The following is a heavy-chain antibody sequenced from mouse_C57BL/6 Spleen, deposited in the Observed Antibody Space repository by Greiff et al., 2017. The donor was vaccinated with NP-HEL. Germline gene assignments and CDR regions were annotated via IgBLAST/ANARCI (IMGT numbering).Heavy chain of an antibody. Sequence: VHLVESGAELARPGASVKLSCKASGYTFTSYGISWVKQRTGQGLEWIGEIYPRSGNTYYNEKFKGKATLTADKSSSTAYMELRSLTSEDSAVYFCARSPYGYSDYWGQGTTLTVSS. CDR1: GYTFTSYG. CDR2: IYPRSGNT. J-gene: IGHJ2*01. CDR3: ARSPYGYSDY. V-gene: IGHV1-81*01. D-gene: IGHD1-1*02.